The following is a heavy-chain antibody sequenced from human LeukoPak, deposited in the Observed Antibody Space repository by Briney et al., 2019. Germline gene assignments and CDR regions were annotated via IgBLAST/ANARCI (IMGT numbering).Heavy chain of an antibody. CDR1: GGTFSSYA. CDR3: ARDGRYIVPADI. D-gene: IGHD5/OR15-5a*01. Sequence: ASVKVSCKASGGTFSSYAISWVRQAPGQGLEWMGRITPILGIANYAQKFQGRVTITADKSTSTAYMELSSLRSEDTAVYYCARDGRYIVPADIWGQGTMVTVSS. V-gene: IGHV1-69*04. CDR2: ITPILGIA. J-gene: IGHJ3*02.